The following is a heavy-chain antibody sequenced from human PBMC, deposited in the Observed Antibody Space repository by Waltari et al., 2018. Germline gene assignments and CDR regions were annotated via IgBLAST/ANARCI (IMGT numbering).Heavy chain of an antibody. J-gene: IGHJ4*02. Sequence: QLVESGGGLVQSGGSLRLSCVGSGFTFSSNSMHWVRQAPGKGLEWVSYITGSSSAICYADSVKGRFTISRDNAKNSLYLQMNSLRAEDTAVYYCARDSGFVRFDCWGQGTLVTVSS. CDR2: ITGSSSAI. V-gene: IGHV3-48*01. D-gene: IGHD1-1*01. CDR3: ARDSGFVRFDC. CDR1: GFTFSSNS.